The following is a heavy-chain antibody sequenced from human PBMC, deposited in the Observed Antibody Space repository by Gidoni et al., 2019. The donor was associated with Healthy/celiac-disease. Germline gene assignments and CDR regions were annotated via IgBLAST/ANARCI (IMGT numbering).Heavy chain of an antibody. CDR3: ARDYYYDSSGYPYSGMDV. D-gene: IGHD3-22*01. Sequence: QVTLKESGPALVKPTQTLTLTCTFSGFSLSSRGLRVSWIRQPPGKALEWLARIDWDDDKFYSTSLKTRLTISKDTSKTQVVLTMTNMDPVDTATYYCARDYYYDSSGYPYSGMDVWGQGTTVTVSS. J-gene: IGHJ6*02. V-gene: IGHV2-70*04. CDR2: IDWDDDK. CDR1: GFSLSSRGLR.